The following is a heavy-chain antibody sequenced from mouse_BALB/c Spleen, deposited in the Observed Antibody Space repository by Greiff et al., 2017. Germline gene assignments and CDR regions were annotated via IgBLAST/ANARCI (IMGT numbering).Heavy chain of an antibody. Sequence: EVQLVESGGGLVKPGGSLKLSCAASGFAFSSYDMSWVRQTPEKRLEWVAYISSGGGSTYYPDTVKGRFTISRDNAKNTLYLQMSSLKSEDTAMYYCARHGGIPMDYWGQGTSVTVSS. CDR2: ISSGGGST. CDR1: GFAFSSYD. CDR3: ARHGGIPMDY. J-gene: IGHJ4*01. V-gene: IGHV5-12-1*01.